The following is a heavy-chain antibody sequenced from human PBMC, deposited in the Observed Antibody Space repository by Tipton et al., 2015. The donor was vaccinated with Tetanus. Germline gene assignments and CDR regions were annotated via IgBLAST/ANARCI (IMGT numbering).Heavy chain of an antibody. CDR1: EYAFASYD. CDR3: ARGNRGSSWYL. D-gene: IGHD6-13*01. Sequence: QSGPEVKKPGASVKVSCKAFEYAFASYDLNWVRQASGQGLEWLGYMNPTTGPAGYAQKFQGRVTMTSDISSSTAYMELRNLRSDDTAVYYCARGNRGSSWYLWGQGTLVTVSS. J-gene: IGHJ4*02. V-gene: IGHV1-8*01. CDR2: MNPTTGPA.